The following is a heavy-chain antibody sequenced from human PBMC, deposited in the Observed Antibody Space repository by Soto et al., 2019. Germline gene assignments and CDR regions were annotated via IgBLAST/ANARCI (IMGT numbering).Heavy chain of an antibody. CDR3: ARITSITIFGVAPGGGWFDP. J-gene: IGHJ5*02. Sequence: TSETLSLTCAVSSGSISSSNWWSWVRQPPGKGLEWIGEIYHSGSTNYNPSLKSRVTISVDKSKNQFSLKLSSVTAADTAVYYCARITSITIFGVAPGGGWFDPWGQGTLVTVSS. D-gene: IGHD3-3*01. CDR1: SGSISSSNW. V-gene: IGHV4-4*02. CDR2: IYHSGST.